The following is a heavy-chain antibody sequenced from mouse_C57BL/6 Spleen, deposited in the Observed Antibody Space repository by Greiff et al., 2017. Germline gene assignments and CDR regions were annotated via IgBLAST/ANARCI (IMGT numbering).Heavy chain of an antibody. J-gene: IGHJ2*01. CDR1: GYTFTSYT. D-gene: IGHD3-3*01. Sequence: VQLQQSGAELARPGASVKMSCKASGYTFTSYTMHWVKQRPGQGLEWIGYINPSSGYTKYNQKFKDKATLTADKSSSTAYMQLSSLTSEDSAVXYCAIGYYFDDWGQGTTLTVSS. CDR2: INPSSGYT. CDR3: AIGYYFDD. V-gene: IGHV1-4*01.